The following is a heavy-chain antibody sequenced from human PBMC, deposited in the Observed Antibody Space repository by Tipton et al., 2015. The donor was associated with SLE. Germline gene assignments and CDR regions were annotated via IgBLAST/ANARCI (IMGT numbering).Heavy chain of an antibody. D-gene: IGHD3-22*01. Sequence: LRLSCTIYRGSFSGYHWSWIRQPPGKGLEWIGEINYSGSTNYNPSLKSRVTISMGTSKNQLSLELSSVTAADTAVYYCARGVAYYYDFGALDIWGQGTMVTVSS. CDR3: ARGVAYYYDFGALDI. J-gene: IGHJ3*02. V-gene: IGHV4-34*01. CDR1: RGSFSGYH. CDR2: INYSGST.